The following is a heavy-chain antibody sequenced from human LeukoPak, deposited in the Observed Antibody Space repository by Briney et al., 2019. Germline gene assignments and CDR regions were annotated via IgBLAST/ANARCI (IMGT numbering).Heavy chain of an antibody. CDR1: GFTFSSYS. Sequence: GGSLRLSCAASGFTFSSYSMNWVRQAPGKGLEWVSSISSSSSYIYYADSVKGRFTISRDNAKNSLYLQMNSLRAEDAAVYYCARDCIAAAGTVDYWGQGTLVTVSS. J-gene: IGHJ4*02. V-gene: IGHV3-21*01. CDR2: ISSSSSYI. D-gene: IGHD6-13*01. CDR3: ARDCIAAAGTVDY.